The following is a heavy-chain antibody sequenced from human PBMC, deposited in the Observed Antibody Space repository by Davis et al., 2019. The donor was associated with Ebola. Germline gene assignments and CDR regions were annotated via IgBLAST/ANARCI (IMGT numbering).Heavy chain of an antibody. V-gene: IGHV3-11*04. J-gene: IGHJ4*02. D-gene: IGHD5-12*01. CDR1: GFTFSDYY. CDR2: ISSSSGSTI. CDR3: ARDTTGGLRLDY. Sequence: PGGSLRLSCAASGFTFSDYYMSWIRQAPGKGLEWVSYISSSSGSTIYYADSVKGRFTISRDNAKNSLYLLMNSLRAEDTAVYYCARDTTGGLRLDYWGQGTLVTVSS.